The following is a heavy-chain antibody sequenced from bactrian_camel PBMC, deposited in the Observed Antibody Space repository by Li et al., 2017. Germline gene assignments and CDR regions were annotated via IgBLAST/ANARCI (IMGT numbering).Heavy chain of an antibody. CDR1: GYFNRNYC. CDR2: FPTDESA. V-gene: IGHV3S53*01. D-gene: IGHD7*01. Sequence: HVQLVESGGGSLQSGGSLRLSCKASGYFNRNYCMAWFRRAPGKEREGVAAFPTDESAHYRDSVKGRFTISRDTIKHTLDLQMNSLKPDDTAMYYCARVEPGLIMTIGARGPRSPSP. J-gene: IGHJ4*01. CDR3: ARVEPGLIMT.